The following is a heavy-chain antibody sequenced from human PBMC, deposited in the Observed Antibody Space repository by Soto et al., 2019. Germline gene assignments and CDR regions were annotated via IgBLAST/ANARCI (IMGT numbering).Heavy chain of an antibody. Sequence: PGGSLRLSCAASGFTFSSYAMHWVRQAPGKGLEYVSAISSNGGSTYYANSVKGRFTISRDNSKNTLYLQMGSLRAEDMAVYYCASTLYCSGGSCPFDYWGQGTLVTVSS. D-gene: IGHD2-15*01. J-gene: IGHJ4*02. CDR2: ISSNGGST. V-gene: IGHV3-64*01. CDR1: GFTFSSYA. CDR3: ASTLYCSGGSCPFDY.